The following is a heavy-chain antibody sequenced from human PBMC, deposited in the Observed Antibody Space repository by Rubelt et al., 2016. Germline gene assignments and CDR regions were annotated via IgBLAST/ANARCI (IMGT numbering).Heavy chain of an antibody. CDR2: ISGTGSIT. CDR1: GFTFSSYA. V-gene: IGHV3-23*01. D-gene: IGHD4-11*01. Sequence: ESGGGLVQPGGSLRLSCAASGFTFSSYAMSWVRQTPGKGLEWVSSISGTGSITYYADSVKGRFTVSRDISKNTLYLQMNSLRAEDTAVYYCARGYLSNSFDYWGQGTLVTVSS. CDR3: ARGYLSNSFDY. J-gene: IGHJ4*02.